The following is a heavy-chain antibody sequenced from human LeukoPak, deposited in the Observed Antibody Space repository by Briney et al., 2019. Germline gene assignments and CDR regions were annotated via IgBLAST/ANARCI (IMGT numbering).Heavy chain of an antibody. CDR1: GXTFSSYS. CDR2: ISSSSSYI. V-gene: IGHV3-21*01. J-gene: IGHJ4*02. Sequence: GGSLRLSCAASGXTFSSYSMNWVRQAPGKGLEWVSSISSSSSYIYYADSVKGRFTISRDNAKNSLYLQMNSLRAEDTAVYYCARVTEAPYYFDYWGQGTLVTVSS. CDR3: ARVTEAPYYFDY.